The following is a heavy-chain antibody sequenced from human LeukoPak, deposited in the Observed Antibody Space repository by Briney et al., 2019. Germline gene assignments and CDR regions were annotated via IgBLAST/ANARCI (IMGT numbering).Heavy chain of an antibody. J-gene: IGHJ4*02. Sequence: ASVKVSCKASGYTFTGYYMHWVRQAPGQGLEWMGRINPNSGGTNYAQKFQGRVTMTRDTSIGTAYMELSRLRSDDTAVYYCARESAMVPSDYWGQGTLVTVSS. CDR1: GYTFTGYY. D-gene: IGHD5-18*01. CDR2: INPNSGGT. V-gene: IGHV1-2*06. CDR3: ARESAMVPSDY.